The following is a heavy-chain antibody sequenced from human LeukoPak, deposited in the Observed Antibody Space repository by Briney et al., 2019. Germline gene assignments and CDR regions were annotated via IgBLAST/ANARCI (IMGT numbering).Heavy chain of an antibody. CDR1: GYTFTSYG. CDR3: ARVGPYGDSAEYFQH. D-gene: IGHD4-17*01. J-gene: IGHJ1*01. V-gene: IGHV1-8*02. CDR2: MNPNSGNT. Sequence: ASVKVSCKASGYTFTSYGISWVRQAPGQGLEWMGWMNPNSGNTGYAQKFQGRVTMTRNTSVSTAYMELSSLRSEDTAVYYCARVGPYGDSAEYFQHWGQGTLVTVSS.